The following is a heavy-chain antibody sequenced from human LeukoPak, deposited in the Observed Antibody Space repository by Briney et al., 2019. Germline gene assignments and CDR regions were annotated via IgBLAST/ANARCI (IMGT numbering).Heavy chain of an antibody. J-gene: IGHJ6*03. D-gene: IGHD6-13*01. CDR2: ISAYNGNT. V-gene: IGHV1-18*01. Sequence: ASVKVSCKATGYTFTNYGISWVRQAPGQGLEWMGWISAYNGNTNYAQKLQGRVTMTTDTSTSTAYMELRSLRSDDTAVYYCARDGSSNWFANFDSYYMDVWGKGTTVTVSS. CDR1: GYTFTNYG. CDR3: ARDGSSNWFANFDSYYMDV.